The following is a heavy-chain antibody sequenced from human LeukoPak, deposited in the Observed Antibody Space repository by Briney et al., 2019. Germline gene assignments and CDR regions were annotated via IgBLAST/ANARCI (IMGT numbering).Heavy chain of an antibody. CDR3: ARHIYSGSYYLDY. Sequence: GESLKISCQGPGYSFTSYWIGWVRQMPGKVLEWMGIIYPGDSDTRYSPSFQGQVTISADKSTSTAYLQWSSLKASDTAVYYCARHIYSGSYYLDYWGQGTLVTVSS. J-gene: IGHJ4*02. CDR1: GYSFTSYW. V-gene: IGHV5-51*01. D-gene: IGHD1-26*01. CDR2: IYPGDSDT.